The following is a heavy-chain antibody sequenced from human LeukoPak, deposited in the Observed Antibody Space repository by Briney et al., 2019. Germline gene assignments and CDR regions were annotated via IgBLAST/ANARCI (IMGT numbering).Heavy chain of an antibody. D-gene: IGHD6-13*01. J-gene: IGHJ4*02. CDR3: ALMYSSSWTFDY. CDR1: GGSFSGYY. CDR2: INHSGRT. Sequence: PSETLSLTCAVYGGSFSGYYWSWIRQPPGKGLEWIGEINHSGRTNYNPSLKRRVTISVYTSKNQFSLKLSSVTAADTAVYYCALMYSSSWTFDYWGQGTLVTVSS. V-gene: IGHV4-34*01.